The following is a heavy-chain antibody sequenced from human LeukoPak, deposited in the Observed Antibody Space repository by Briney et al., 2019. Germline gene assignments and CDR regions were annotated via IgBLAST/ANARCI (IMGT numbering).Heavy chain of an antibody. Sequence: PGGSLRLSCAASGFTFSSYDINWVRQAPGKGLEWVSYISGSGNKIKYADSVKGRFTISRDNAKNLLYLQMNSLRAEDTAVYYCARGTQSPVSGYFDFWGQGTLVTVSS. D-gene: IGHD3-10*01. CDR2: ISGSGNKI. CDR1: GFTFSSYD. CDR3: ARGTQSPVSGYFDF. J-gene: IGHJ4*02. V-gene: IGHV3-48*03.